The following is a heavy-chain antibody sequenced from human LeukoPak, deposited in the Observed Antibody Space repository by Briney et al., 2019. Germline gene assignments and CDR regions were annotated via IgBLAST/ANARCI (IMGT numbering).Heavy chain of an antibody. J-gene: IGHJ4*02. V-gene: IGHV3-33*05. Sequence: GGSLRLTCAASGFTFSNYGMHWVRQLPGNGLEWVTVISNDGVNTYQADSVKGRFTISRDNAKNSLYLQMNSLRAEDTAAYYCAREGHIVVVTQFDYWGQGTLVTVSS. CDR3: AREGHIVVVTQFDY. CDR1: GFTFSNYG. CDR2: ISNDGVNT. D-gene: IGHD2-21*02.